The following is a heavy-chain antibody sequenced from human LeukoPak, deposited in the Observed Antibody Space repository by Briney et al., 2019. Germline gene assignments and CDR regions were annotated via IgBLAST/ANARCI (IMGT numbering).Heavy chain of an antibody. CDR2: INHSGST. CDR3: ARRRYSYGPNWFDP. V-gene: IGHV4-34*01. J-gene: IGHJ5*02. Sequence: SETLSLTCAVYGGSFSGYYWSWIRQPPGKGLEWIGEINHSGSTNYNPSLKSRVTISVDTSKNQFSLKLSSVTAADTAVYYCARRRYSYGPNWFDPWGRGTLVTVSS. CDR1: GGSFSGYY. D-gene: IGHD5-18*01.